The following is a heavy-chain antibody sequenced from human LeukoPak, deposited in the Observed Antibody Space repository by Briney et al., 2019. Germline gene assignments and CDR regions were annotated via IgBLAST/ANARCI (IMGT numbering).Heavy chain of an antibody. Sequence: GASVKVSCKASGYTFTSYDINWVRQATGQGLEWMGWINPNSGGTNYAQKFQGRVTMTRDTSISTAYMELSRLRSDDTAAYYCARGDIVVLPAGIPHNWFDPWGQGTLVTVSS. J-gene: IGHJ5*02. CDR1: GYTFTSYD. CDR2: INPNSGGT. V-gene: IGHV1-2*02. CDR3: ARGDIVVLPAGIPHNWFDP. D-gene: IGHD2-2*02.